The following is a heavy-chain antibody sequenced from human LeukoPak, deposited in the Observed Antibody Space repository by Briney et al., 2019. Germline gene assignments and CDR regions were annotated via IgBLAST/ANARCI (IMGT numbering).Heavy chain of an antibody. Sequence: GGSLRLSCVASGFSFTYAWMSWVRQAPGKGLEWVSYISGGDTTIYYADSVRGRFTISRDNAKNSLYLQMNSLRAEDTALYYCTRGTGGSAWGQGTLVTVSS. J-gene: IGHJ5*02. V-gene: IGHV3-11*04. CDR2: ISGGDTTI. CDR3: TRGTGGSA. D-gene: IGHD2-15*01. CDR1: GFSFTYAW.